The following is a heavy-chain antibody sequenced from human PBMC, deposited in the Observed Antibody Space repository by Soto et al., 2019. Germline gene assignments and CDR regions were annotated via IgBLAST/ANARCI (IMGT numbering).Heavy chain of an antibody. CDR2: IRSDGDRR. CDR3: ANNRGSGKPFCYDVDV. Sequence: EVQLLESGGGLVQPGGSLRLSCVASGFTISGYAMNWVRQLPGKGLEWGSSIRSDGDRRFYANSIAGRFTILRDDSKSTLHLQVDTLSAEDTGVYHCANNRGSGKPFCYDVDVWGQGTTVPVSS. CDR1: GFTISGYA. J-gene: IGHJ6*02. D-gene: IGHD3-10*01. V-gene: IGHV3-23*01.